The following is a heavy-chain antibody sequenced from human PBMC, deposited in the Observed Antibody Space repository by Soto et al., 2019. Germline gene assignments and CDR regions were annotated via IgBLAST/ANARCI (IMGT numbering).Heavy chain of an antibody. CDR1: GGSISSGGYY. CDR3: ARFSTTDGYFDY. CDR2: IYYSGNT. J-gene: IGHJ4*02. V-gene: IGHV4-31*03. Sequence: SETLSLTCTVSGGSISSGGYYWSWIRQHPGKGLEWIGYIYYSGNTYYNPSLKSRVTISVDTSKNQFSLKLSSVTAADTAVYYCARFSTTDGYFDYWGQGTLVTAPQ. D-gene: IGHD4-17*01.